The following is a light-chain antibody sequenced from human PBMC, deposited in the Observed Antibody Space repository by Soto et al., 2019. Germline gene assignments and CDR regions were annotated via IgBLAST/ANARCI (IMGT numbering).Light chain of an antibody. CDR1: QSVDSW. Sequence: DIQMTQSPSTLSASIGDRVTITCRTSQSVDSWLAWYQQKPGKAPKLLIYKASSLHTGFPSRFSGSGSGTEFTLTISSLQPDDFATYYCQHYNDYSRMFGQGTKVEIK. CDR3: QHYNDYSRM. CDR2: KAS. V-gene: IGKV1-5*03. J-gene: IGKJ1*01.